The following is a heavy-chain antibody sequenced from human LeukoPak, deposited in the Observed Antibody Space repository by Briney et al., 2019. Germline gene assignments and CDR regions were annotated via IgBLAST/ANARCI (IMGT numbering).Heavy chain of an antibody. CDR3: ARSVVISASDAFDI. V-gene: IGHV4-4*07. CDR1: GVSISSYY. J-gene: IGHJ3*02. CDR2: IYTSGST. D-gene: IGHD3-22*01. Sequence: SETLSLTCTVSGVSISSYYWNWIRQPPGKGLEWIGRIYTSGSTNYNPSLKSRVTMLFSTSKNHFSLKLSSVTAADMAVYYCARSVVISASDAFDIWGQGTLVTVSS.